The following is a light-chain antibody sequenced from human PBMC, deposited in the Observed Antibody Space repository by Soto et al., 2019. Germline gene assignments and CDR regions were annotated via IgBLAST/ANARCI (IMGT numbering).Light chain of an antibody. J-gene: IGKJ4*02. CDR1: QDISDS. Sequence: DIQMTQSPSSLSASVGDRITITCQASQDISDSLNWYQQKPGRAPNLLIYDASNLETGVPSRFSGSGSGTDFTFTITGLQPEDIATYYCHQYTNPTLTSCGWTKVNIK. V-gene: IGKV1-33*01. CDR3: HQYTNPTLT. CDR2: DAS.